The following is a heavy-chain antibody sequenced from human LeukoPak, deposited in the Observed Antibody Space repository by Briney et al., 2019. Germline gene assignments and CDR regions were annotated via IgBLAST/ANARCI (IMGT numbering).Heavy chain of an antibody. Sequence: GGSLRLSCAASGFTFNSYWMNWVRQAPGKGLEWVSAISGSGGSTYYADSVKGRFTISRDNSKNTLYLQMNSLRAEDTAVYYCAKGRGAFDIWGQGTMVTVSS. J-gene: IGHJ3*02. CDR3: AKGRGAFDI. CDR2: ISGSGGST. V-gene: IGHV3-23*01. CDR1: GFTFNSYW.